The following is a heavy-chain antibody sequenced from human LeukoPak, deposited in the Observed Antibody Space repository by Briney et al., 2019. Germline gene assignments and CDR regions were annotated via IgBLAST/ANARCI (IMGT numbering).Heavy chain of an antibody. Sequence: SETLSLTCAVYGGSFSGYYWSWIRQPPGKGLEWIGEINHSGSTNYNPSLKSRVTISVGTSKNQFSLKLSSVTAADTAVYYCARGNLELGIELYYFDYWGQGTLVTVSS. V-gene: IGHV4-34*01. CDR1: GGSFSGYY. CDR3: ARGNLELGIELYYFDY. CDR2: INHSGST. D-gene: IGHD7-27*01. J-gene: IGHJ4*02.